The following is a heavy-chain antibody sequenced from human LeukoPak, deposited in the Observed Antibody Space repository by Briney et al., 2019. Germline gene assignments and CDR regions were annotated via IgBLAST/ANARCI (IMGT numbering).Heavy chain of an antibody. Sequence: GGSLRLSCAASGFTFSSYSMNWVRQAPGKGPEWVSSISSSSSYIYYADSVKGRFTISRDNAKNSLYLQMNSLRAEDTAVYYCARDTRSDDCFDYWGQGTLVTVSS. CDR2: ISSSSSYI. CDR3: ARDTRSDDCFDY. CDR1: GFTFSSYS. D-gene: IGHD6-19*01. J-gene: IGHJ4*02. V-gene: IGHV3-21*01.